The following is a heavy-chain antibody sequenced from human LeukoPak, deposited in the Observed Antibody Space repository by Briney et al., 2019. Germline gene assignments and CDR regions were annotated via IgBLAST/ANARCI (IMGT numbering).Heavy chain of an antibody. V-gene: IGHV5-51*01. CDR1: GHSITTNS. CDR2: IYPDDSDT. CDR3: ARHYASGTYYNPLGY. Sequence: GETLKITCQGSGHSITTNSSACVRQMPAKGLEWMRTIYPDDSDTRYSPSFRGQVTISADKSISTTYLQWSSLKASDTAMYYCARHYASGTYYNPLGYWGQGTLVTVSS. J-gene: IGHJ4*02. D-gene: IGHD3-10*01.